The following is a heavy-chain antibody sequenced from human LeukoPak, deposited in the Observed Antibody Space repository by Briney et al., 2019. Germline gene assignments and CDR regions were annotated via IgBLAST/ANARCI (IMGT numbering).Heavy chain of an antibody. J-gene: IGHJ4*02. D-gene: IGHD1-26*01. CDR2: ISSSSSYI. V-gene: IGHV3-21*01. Sequence: GGSLRLSCAASGFTFSSYSMNWVRQAPGKGLEWVSSISSSSSYIYYADSVKGRFTVSRDNAKNSLYLQMNSLRAEDTAVYYCAREQGSGSYLGGDIDYWGQGTLVTVSS. CDR3: AREQGSGSYLGGDIDY. CDR1: GFTFSSYS.